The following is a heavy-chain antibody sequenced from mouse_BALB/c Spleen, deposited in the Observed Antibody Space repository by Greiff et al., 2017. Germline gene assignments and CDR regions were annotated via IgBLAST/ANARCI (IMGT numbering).Heavy chain of an antibody. V-gene: IGHV1-31*01. Sequence: EVQLQQSGPELVKPGASVKISCKASGYSFTGYYMHWVKQSHVKSLEWIGRINPYNGATSYNQNFKDKASLTVDKSSSTAYMELHSLTSEDSAVYYCARRGSMITTDAMDYWGQGTSVTVSS. CDR3: ARRGSMITTDAMDY. J-gene: IGHJ4*01. CDR2: INPYNGAT. CDR1: GYSFTGYY. D-gene: IGHD2-4*01.